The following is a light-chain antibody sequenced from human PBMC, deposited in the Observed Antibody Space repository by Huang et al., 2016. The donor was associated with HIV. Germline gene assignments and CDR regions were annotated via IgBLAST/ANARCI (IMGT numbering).Light chain of an antibody. Sequence: EMVMTQSPDTLSVSPGERVTLSCRASEGVSSNLAWYQQKPGQAPRLLIHGASTRVTGIPARFSGSGSETDFTLTIHSLQSEELAVYYCQQYNSWPRTFGQGTKLEIK. J-gene: IGKJ2*01. V-gene: IGKV3-15*01. CDR1: EGVSSN. CDR3: QQYNSWPRT. CDR2: GAS.